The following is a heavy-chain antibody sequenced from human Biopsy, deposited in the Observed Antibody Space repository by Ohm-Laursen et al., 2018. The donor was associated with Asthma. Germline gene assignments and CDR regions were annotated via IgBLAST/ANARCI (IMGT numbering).Heavy chain of an antibody. Sequence: SLRLSCTASGFTFGDYWMSWVRQVPGKGLEWVAHILFDGRKINYPDSVKGRSTISRDNSKNMVYLQMNSLRPEDTAVYYCAKDRVAGRSYYFDYWGQGSLVSVSS. CDR3: AKDRVAGRSYYFDY. D-gene: IGHD6-13*01. V-gene: IGHV3-30*18. CDR1: GFTFGDYW. CDR2: ILFDGRKI. J-gene: IGHJ4*02.